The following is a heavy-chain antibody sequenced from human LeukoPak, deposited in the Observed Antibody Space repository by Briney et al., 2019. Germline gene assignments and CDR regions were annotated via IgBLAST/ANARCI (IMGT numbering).Heavy chain of an antibody. Sequence: GGSLRLSCAASGFSFSSYAMSWVRQAPGKGLEWVSTISGSGLTTYSADSVKDQFTISRDNSKNTLYLQMNILRAEDTAVYYCAKDKGQWLVERNYYYGMDVWGQGTTVTVS. D-gene: IGHD6-19*01. J-gene: IGHJ6*02. CDR2: ISGSGLTT. CDR1: GFSFSSYA. V-gene: IGHV3-23*01. CDR3: AKDKGQWLVERNYYYGMDV.